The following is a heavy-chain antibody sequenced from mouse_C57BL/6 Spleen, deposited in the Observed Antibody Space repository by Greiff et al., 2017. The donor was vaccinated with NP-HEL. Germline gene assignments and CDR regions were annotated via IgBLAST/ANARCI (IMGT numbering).Heavy chain of an antibody. V-gene: IGHV1-18*01. CDR2: INPNNGGT. CDR3: AKREAYGRSSWWYFDV. Sequence: VQLQQSGPELVKPGASVKIPCKASGYTFTDYNMDWVKQSHGKSLEWIGDINPNNGGTIYNQKFKGKATLTVEKSSSTAYLELRSLTSAETAVYYGAKREAYGRSSWWYFDVWGTGTTVTVSS. J-gene: IGHJ1*03. CDR1: GYTFTDYN. D-gene: IGHD1-1*01.